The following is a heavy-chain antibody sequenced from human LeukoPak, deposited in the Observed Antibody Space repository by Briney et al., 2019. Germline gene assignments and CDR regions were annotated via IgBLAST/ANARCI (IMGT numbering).Heavy chain of an antibody. CDR3: SRHSYYYDSSGYFDY. CDR2: IYYSGST. D-gene: IGHD3-22*01. V-gene: IGHV4-31*03. Sequence: PSQTLSLTCTVSGGSISSGGYYWSWIRQHPGKGLEWIGYIYYSGSTYYNPSLKSRVTISVDTSKNQFSLKLSSVTAADTAVYYCSRHSYYYDSSGYFDYWGQGTLVTVSS. J-gene: IGHJ4*02. CDR1: GGSISSGGYY.